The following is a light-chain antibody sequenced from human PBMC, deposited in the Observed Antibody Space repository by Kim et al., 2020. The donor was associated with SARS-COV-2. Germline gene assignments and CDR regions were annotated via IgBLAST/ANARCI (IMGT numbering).Light chain of an antibody. CDR1: QSISSS. CDR2: DAS. J-gene: IGKJ5*01. CDR3: QQRYNWPRT. V-gene: IGKV3-11*01. Sequence: EIVLTQSPATLSLSPGERATLSCRASQSISSSLAWYQQKPGQAPRILICDASNRATGIPARFSGSGSGTDFILTISSLEPEDFAVYYCQQRYNWPRTFGQGTRLEIK.